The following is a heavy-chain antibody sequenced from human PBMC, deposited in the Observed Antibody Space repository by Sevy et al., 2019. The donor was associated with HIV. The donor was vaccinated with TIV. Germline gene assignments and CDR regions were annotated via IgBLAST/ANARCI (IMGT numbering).Heavy chain of an antibody. J-gene: IGHJ4*02. CDR1: GFSFHAYW. CDR2: INQDGSTN. V-gene: IGHV3-7*01. D-gene: IGHD6-13*01. Sequence: GGSLRLSCAGSGFSFHAYWMHWVRQAPGKGLEWLANINQDGSTNYYTDSVKGRFTISRDNAKNLVYLQRNSLRPEDTGLYYCARAIAAAAGFWGQGTLVTVSS. CDR3: ARAIAAAAGF.